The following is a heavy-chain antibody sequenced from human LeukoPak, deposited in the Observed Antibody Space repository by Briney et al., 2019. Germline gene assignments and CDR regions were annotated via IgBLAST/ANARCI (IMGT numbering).Heavy chain of an antibody. V-gene: IGHV4-34*01. CDR2: INHSGST. J-gene: IGHJ4*02. D-gene: IGHD3-22*01. Sequence: KPSETLSLTCAVYGGSFSAYFWTWIRQPPGNGLEWIGEINHSGSTNYNPSLKSRVTISVDTSKNQFSLKLSSVTAADTAVYYCASSPSDQDYYDSSGYSSDYFDYWGQGTLVTVSS. CDR3: ASSPSDQDYYDSSGYSSDYFDY. CDR1: GGSFSAYF.